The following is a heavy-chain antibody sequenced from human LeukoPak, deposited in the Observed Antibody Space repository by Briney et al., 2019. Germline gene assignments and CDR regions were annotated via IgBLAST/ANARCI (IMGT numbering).Heavy chain of an antibody. CDR1: GFTFSNYA. D-gene: IGHD6-13*01. J-gene: IGHJ6*02. V-gene: IGHV3-30*18. CDR2: ISYDGSNK. CDR3: AKDKQQLDLGYYGKDV. Sequence: GGSLRLSCAASGFTFSNYAMSWVRQAPGKGLEWVAVISYDGSNKYYADSVKGRFTISRDNSKNTLYLQVNSLRAEDTAVYYCAKDKQQLDLGYYGKDVWGQGTTVTVSS.